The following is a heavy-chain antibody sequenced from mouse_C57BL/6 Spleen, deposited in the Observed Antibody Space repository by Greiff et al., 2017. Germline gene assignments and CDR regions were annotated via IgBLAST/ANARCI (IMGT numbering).Heavy chain of an antibody. D-gene: IGHD1-1*01. V-gene: IGHV5-9-1*02. CDR2: ISSGGDYI. CDR3: TRVATVVATGFDY. CDR1: GFTFSSYA. J-gene: IGHJ2*01. Sequence: EVKLVESGEGLVKPGGSLKLSCAASGFTFSSYAMSWVRQTPEKRLEWVAYISSGGDYIYYADTVKGRFTISRDNARNTLYLQLSSLKSEDTAMYYCTRVATVVATGFDYWGQGTTLTVSS.